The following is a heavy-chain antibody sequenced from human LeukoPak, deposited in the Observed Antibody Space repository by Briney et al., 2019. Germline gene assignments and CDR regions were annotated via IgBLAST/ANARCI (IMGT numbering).Heavy chain of an antibody. Sequence: SVKVSCKASGGTFSSYAISWVRQAPGQGLEWMGGIIPIFGTANYAQKFQGRVTITADESPSTAYMELSSLRSDDTAVYYCARGNCSSTSCPNHYYYYYMDVWGKGTTVTVSS. J-gene: IGHJ6*03. CDR1: GGTFSSYA. V-gene: IGHV1-69*13. CDR3: ARGNCSSTSCPNHYYYYYMDV. D-gene: IGHD2-2*01. CDR2: IIPIFGTA.